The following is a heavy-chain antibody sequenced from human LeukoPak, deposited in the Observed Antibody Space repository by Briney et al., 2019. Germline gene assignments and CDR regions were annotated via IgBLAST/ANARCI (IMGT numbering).Heavy chain of an antibody. J-gene: IGHJ6*03. CDR1: GYTFTSYY. D-gene: IGHD2-2*01. CDR3: ARGSTRYYMDV. CDR2: INPSGSST. V-gene: IGHV1-46*01. Sequence: ASVKVCCKASGYTFTSYYMHWVRQAHGQGLEWMGVINPSGSSTTCAQKFQGRVILTRDTSTTTVYMDLSSLRSEDTAVYYCARGSTRYYMDVWGKGTTVTVSS.